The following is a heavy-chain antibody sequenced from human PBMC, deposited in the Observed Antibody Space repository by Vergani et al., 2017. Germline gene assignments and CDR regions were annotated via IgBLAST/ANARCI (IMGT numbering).Heavy chain of an antibody. CDR1: GYTFTGYY. J-gene: IGHJ5*02. Sequence: QVQLVQSGAEVKKPGASVKVSCKASGYTFTGYYMHWVRQAPGQGLEWMGWISAYNGNTNYAQKLQGRVTMTTDTSTSTAYMELRSLRSDDTAVYYCARGKGPYGGSYYRSALDWFDPWGQGTLVTVSS. D-gene: IGHD1-26*01. V-gene: IGHV1-18*04. CDR2: ISAYNGNT. CDR3: ARGKGPYGGSYYRSALDWFDP.